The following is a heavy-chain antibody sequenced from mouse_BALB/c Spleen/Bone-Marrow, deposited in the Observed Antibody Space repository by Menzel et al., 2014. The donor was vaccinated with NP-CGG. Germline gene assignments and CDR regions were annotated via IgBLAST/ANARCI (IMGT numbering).Heavy chain of an antibody. V-gene: IGHV1-82*01. Sequence: VQLQESGPELVKPGASVKISCKASGYAFSISWMNWVKQRPGQGLEWIGRIYPGDGDTNYNGKFKGKATLTADKSSSTAYMQLSSLTSLDSAVYFCARTGPFGYWGQGTLATVSA. J-gene: IGHJ3*01. D-gene: IGHD4-1*01. CDR2: IYPGDGDT. CDR3: ARTGPFGY. CDR1: GYAFSISW.